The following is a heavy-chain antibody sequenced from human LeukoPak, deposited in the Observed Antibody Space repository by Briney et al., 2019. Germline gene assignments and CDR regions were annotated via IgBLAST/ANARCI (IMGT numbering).Heavy chain of an antibody. D-gene: IGHD3-10*01. Sequence: GASVKASCKVSGYTLTELSMHWVRQAPGKGLEWMGGFDPEDGETIYAQKFQGRVTMTEDTSTDTAYMELSSLRSEDTAVYYCATGDTVRHLPFDYWGQGTLVTVSS. V-gene: IGHV1-24*01. J-gene: IGHJ4*02. CDR1: GYTLTELS. CDR2: FDPEDGET. CDR3: ATGDTVRHLPFDY.